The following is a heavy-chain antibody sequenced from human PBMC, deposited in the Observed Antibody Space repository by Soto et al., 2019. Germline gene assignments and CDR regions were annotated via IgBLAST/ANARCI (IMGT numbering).Heavy chain of an antibody. V-gene: IGHV3-66*02. CDR2: IYSGGST. Sequence: GESLKISCAASGFTVSSNYMSWVRQAPGKGLEWVSVIYSGGSTYYADSVKGRFTISRDNSKNTLYLQMNSLRAEDTAVYYCASLKWELRGGGAFDIWGQGTMVTVSS. J-gene: IGHJ3*02. CDR3: ASLKWELRGGGAFDI. CDR1: GFTVSSNY. D-gene: IGHD1-26*01.